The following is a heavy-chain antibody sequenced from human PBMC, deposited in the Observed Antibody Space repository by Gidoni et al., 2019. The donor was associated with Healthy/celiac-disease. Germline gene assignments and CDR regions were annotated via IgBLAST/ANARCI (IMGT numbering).Heavy chain of an antibody. CDR1: GFTFDDYG. V-gene: IGHV3-20*01. J-gene: IGHJ5*02. D-gene: IGHD1-26*01. Sequence: EVQLVESGGGVVRPGGSLRLACAASGFTFDDYGMSWVRQAPGKGLGWVSGINWNGGSTGYADSVKGRFTISRDNAKNSLYLQMNSLRAEDTALYHCARDLKVGAKQPFDPWGQGTLVTVSS. CDR2: INWNGGST. CDR3: ARDLKVGAKQPFDP.